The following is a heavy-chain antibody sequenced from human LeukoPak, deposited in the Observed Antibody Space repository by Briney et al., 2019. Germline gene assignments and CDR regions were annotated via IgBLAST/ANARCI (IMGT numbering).Heavy chain of an antibody. Sequence: PGGSLRLSCAASGFTFSSYWMSWVRQAPGKGLEWVANIKQDGSEKYYVDSVKGRFTISRDNAKNSLYLQMNSLRAEDMAVYYCGGSGYPYYYYYMDVWGKGTTVTVSS. J-gene: IGHJ6*03. D-gene: IGHD3-3*01. CDR2: IKQDGSEK. CDR3: GGSGYPYYYYYMDV. CDR1: GFTFSSYW. V-gene: IGHV3-7*01.